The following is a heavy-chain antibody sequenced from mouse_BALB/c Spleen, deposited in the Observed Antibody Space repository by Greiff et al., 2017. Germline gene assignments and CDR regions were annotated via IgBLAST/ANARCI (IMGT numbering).Heavy chain of an antibody. D-gene: IGHD2-3*01. Sequence: QVQLQQSGPELVKPGALVKISCKASGYTFTSYDINWVKQRPGQGLEWIGEINPSNGRTNYNEKFKSKATLTVDKSSSTAYMQLSSLTSEDSAVYYCARPSYDGYYGAMDYWGQGTSVTVSS. CDR3: ARPSYDGYYGAMDY. CDR1: GYTFTSYD. J-gene: IGHJ4*01. V-gene: IGHV1S81*02. CDR2: INPSNGRT.